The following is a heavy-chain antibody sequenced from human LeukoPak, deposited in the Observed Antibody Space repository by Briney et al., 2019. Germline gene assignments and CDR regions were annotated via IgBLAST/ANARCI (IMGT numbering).Heavy chain of an antibody. Sequence: SGGSLRLSCAASGLTFSSHWMHWVRQAPGKGLVWVSRITNDGSSTTYADSVKGRFTISRDNSKNTLYLQMNSLRVEDTAVYYCARDPVAASRDYDSWGGYYPATYDYYGMDVWGQGTTVTVSS. V-gene: IGHV3-74*01. CDR2: ITNDGSST. D-gene: IGHD3-3*01. CDR1: GLTFSSHW. J-gene: IGHJ6*02. CDR3: ARDPVAASRDYDSWGGYYPATYDYYGMDV.